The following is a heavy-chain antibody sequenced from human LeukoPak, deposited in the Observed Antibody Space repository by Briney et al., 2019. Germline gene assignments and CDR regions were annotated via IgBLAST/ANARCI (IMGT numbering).Heavy chain of an antibody. J-gene: IGHJ4*02. CDR2: INHSGST. CDR3: ARTSSGYRPFDY. Sequence: SETLSLTCAVYGGSFSGYYWSWIRQPPGKGLEWIGEINHSGSTNYNPSLKSRVTISVDTSKNQFSLKLSSVTAADTAVYYCARTSSGYRPFDYWGQGTLVTVSS. V-gene: IGHV4-34*01. CDR1: GGSFSGYY. D-gene: IGHD3-22*01.